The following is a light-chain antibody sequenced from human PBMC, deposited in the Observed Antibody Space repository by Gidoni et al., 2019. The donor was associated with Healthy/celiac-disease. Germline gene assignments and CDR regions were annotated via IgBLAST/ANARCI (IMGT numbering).Light chain of an antibody. CDR1: SSDVGGYNY. CDR3: SSYTSSSTVV. CDR2: EVS. J-gene: IGLJ2*01. V-gene: IGLV2-14*01. Sequence: QSALTQPASVSGSPGQSSTISCTGTSSDVGGYNYVSWYQQHPGKSPKLMIYEVSNRPSGVSHRFSGSKSGNTASLTISGLQAEDEADYYCSSYTSSSTVVFGGGTKLTVL.